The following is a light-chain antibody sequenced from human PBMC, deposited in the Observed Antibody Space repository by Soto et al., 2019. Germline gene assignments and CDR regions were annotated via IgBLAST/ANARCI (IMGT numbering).Light chain of an antibody. Sequence: NFMLTQPHSVSESPGKTVTISCTRSSGSIASNYVQWYQQRPGSSPTTVIYEDNQRPSGVPDRFSGSFDSSSNSASLTISGLETEDEADYYCQSYDATNQVFGGGTKVTVL. V-gene: IGLV6-57*01. CDR1: SGSIASNY. CDR2: EDN. CDR3: QSYDATNQV. J-gene: IGLJ3*02.